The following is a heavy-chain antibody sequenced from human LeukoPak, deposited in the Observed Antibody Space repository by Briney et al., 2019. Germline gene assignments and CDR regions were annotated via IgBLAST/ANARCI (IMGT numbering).Heavy chain of an antibody. V-gene: IGHV3-15*01. D-gene: IGHD2-2*01. J-gene: IGHJ4*02. Sequence: PGGSLRLSCAASGFTFSSYGMHWVRQAPRKGLEWVGRIKSKTDGGTTDYAAPVKGRFTISRDDSKNTLYLQMNSLKTEDTAVYYCTTEGVVVPAATFDYWGQGTLVTVSS. CDR3: TTEGVVVPAATFDY. CDR1: GFTFSSYG. CDR2: IKSKTDGGTT.